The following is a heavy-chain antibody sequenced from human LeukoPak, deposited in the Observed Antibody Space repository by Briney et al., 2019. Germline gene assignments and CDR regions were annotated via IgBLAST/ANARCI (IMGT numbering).Heavy chain of an antibody. Sequence: PSETLSLTCTFSGGSFSDYWSWIRQPPGKGLEWIGYIYYSGSTNYNPSLKSRVTISVDTSKNQFSLKLSSVTAADTAVYYCARGYSSGYRFDYWGQGTLVTVSS. CDR2: IYYSGST. J-gene: IGHJ4*02. V-gene: IGHV4-59*12. CDR3: ARGYSSGYRFDY. CDR1: GGSFSDY. D-gene: IGHD6-19*01.